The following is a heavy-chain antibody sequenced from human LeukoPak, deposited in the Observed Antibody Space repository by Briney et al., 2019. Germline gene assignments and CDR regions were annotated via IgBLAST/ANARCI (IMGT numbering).Heavy chain of an antibody. CDR1: GFTFSSYA. V-gene: IGHV3-23*01. D-gene: IGHD6-19*01. CDR2: ISGSGGST. J-gene: IGHJ4*02. CDR3: AQLGSGWWLDY. Sequence: GGSLRLSCAASGFTFSSYAMSWVRQAPGKGLEWVSAISGSGGSTYYADSVKSRFTISRDNSKNTLYLQMNSLRAEDTAVYYCAQLGSGWWLDYWGQGTLVTVSS.